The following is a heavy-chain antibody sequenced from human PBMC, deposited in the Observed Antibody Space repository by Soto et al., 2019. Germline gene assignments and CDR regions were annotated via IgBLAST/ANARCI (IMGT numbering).Heavy chain of an antibody. Sequence: PGGSLRLSCAASGFTFSNAWMNWVRQAPGKGLEWVGRIKSKTDGGTTDYAAPVKGRFTISRDDSKNTLYLQMNSLKTEDTAVYYCTTDGIAMVTSEYYYYYYGMDVWGQGTTVTVSS. CDR3: TTDGIAMVTSEYYYYYYGMDV. CDR2: IKSKTDGGTT. D-gene: IGHD5-18*01. CDR1: GFTFSNAW. V-gene: IGHV3-15*07. J-gene: IGHJ6*02.